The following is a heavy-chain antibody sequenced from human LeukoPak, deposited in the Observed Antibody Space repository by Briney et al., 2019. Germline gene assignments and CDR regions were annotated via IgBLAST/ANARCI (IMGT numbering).Heavy chain of an antibody. J-gene: IGHJ5*02. CDR2: ISSSGDT. D-gene: IGHD5-12*01. Sequence: PGGSLRLSWAASGFTFRKFDMHWVRQATGKGLEWVSGISSSGDTFYQDSVKGRFTISRENGENSLFLQLNSLRTGDTAVYYCVRALYNSGQFDPWGQGTLVTVSS. V-gene: IGHV3-13*04. CDR1: GFTFRKFD. CDR3: VRALYNSGQFDP.